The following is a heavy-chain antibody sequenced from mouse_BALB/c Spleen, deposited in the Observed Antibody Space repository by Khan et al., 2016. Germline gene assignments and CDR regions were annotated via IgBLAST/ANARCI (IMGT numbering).Heavy chain of an antibody. CDR3: VKQGLRSYFDV. D-gene: IGHD1-1*01. J-gene: IGHJ1*01. Sequence: EVQLVESGGGLVQPKGSLKLSCAASGFTFNTYAMDWVRQAPGKGLEWVARIRTTSNNLSTYYADSVKDRFTISRDDSQSMLYMQMNNLKTEDTAMYYCVKQGLRSYFDVWGAGTTVTVSS. V-gene: IGHV10-1*02. CDR1: GFTFNTYA. CDR2: IRTTSNNLST.